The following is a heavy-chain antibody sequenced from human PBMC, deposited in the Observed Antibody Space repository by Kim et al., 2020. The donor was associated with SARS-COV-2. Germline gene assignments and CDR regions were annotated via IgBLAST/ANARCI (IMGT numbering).Heavy chain of an antibody. D-gene: IGHD6-19*01. Sequence: GGSLRLSCAASGFTFSSYWMSWVRQAPGKGLEWVANIKQDGSEKYYVDSVKGRFTISRDNAKNSLYLQMNSLRAEDTAVYYCARTSYSSGWYPEIYWGQGTLVTVSS. CDR2: IKQDGSEK. J-gene: IGHJ4*02. CDR1: GFTFSSYW. CDR3: ARTSYSSGWYPEIY. V-gene: IGHV3-7*01.